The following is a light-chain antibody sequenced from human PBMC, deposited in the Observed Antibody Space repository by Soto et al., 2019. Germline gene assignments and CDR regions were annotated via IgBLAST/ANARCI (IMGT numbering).Light chain of an antibody. J-gene: IGLJ1*01. CDR1: SSDVGGYNY. V-gene: IGLV2-14*01. CDR2: DVT. CDR3: DLYRNSPAV. Sequence: QSVLTQPASVSGSPGQSITISCTGTSSDVGGYNYVSWYQQYPGKAPNLTIYDVTNRPSGVSNRFSGSKYGNTASLTISGLHAEDDAVYSCDLYRNSPAVFGPGTTLTV.